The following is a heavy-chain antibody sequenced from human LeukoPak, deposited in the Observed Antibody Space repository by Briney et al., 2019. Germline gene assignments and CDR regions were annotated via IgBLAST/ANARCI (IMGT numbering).Heavy chain of an antibody. Sequence: GASVKVSCKASVGTFSNYPIIWVRQAPGRGLEWLGGIIPFYGTANYAQMFQGRITLTAHESTATAYMELSSLTSDDTAMYFCATHTGGYNYWWFDIWGQGTLVTVSS. J-gene: IGHJ5*02. D-gene: IGHD5-24*01. CDR2: IIPFYGTA. CDR3: ATHTGGYNYWWFDI. CDR1: VGTFSNYP. V-gene: IGHV1-69*13.